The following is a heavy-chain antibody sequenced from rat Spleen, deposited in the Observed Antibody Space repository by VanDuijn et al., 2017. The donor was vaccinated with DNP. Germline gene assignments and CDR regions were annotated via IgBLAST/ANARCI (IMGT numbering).Heavy chain of an antibody. J-gene: IGHJ2*01. CDR2: ISYFGDNT. CDR3: ARGGRSYFDY. V-gene: IGHV5-22*01. D-gene: IGHD1-11*01. CDR1: GFTFSDYY. Sequence: EVQLVESGGDLVQPGRSLKLSCAASGFTFSDYYMAWVRQAPTKGLELVAYISYFGDNTYSGDSVKGRFTISRDNAESTLYLQMNSLRSEDMATYYCARGGRSYFDYWGHGVMVTVSS.